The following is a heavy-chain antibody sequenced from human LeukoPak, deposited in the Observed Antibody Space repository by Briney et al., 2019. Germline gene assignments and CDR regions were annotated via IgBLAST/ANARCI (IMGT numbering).Heavy chain of an antibody. D-gene: IGHD3-22*01. J-gene: IGHJ4*02. V-gene: IGHV4-38-2*01. CDR2: VYHTGST. CDR3: ASHYYASSGSLFDS. Sequence: PSETLSLTCAVSGYSIGSGYYWVWIRQPPGKGLEWIGSVYHTGSTYYHPSLESRVTISLDTSKNQFSLRLTSVTAADTALYYCASHYYASSGSLFDSWGRGSLVTVSS. CDR1: GYSIGSGYY.